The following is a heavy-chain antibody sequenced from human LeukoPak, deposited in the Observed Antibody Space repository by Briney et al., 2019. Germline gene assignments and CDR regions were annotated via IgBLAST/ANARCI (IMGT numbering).Heavy chain of an antibody. Sequence: PGRSLRLPRAASGFTFSTYAMSSVRQAPGKGLDWVSTISGSGGFTYYADSVKGRFTISRDNSKNTLYLHMSSLRAEDTAVYYCAKAGGVRGVTPFDYWGQGTLVTVSS. CDR3: AKAGGVRGVTPFDY. CDR1: GFTFSTYA. CDR2: ISGSGGFT. V-gene: IGHV3-23*01. J-gene: IGHJ4*02. D-gene: IGHD3-10*01.